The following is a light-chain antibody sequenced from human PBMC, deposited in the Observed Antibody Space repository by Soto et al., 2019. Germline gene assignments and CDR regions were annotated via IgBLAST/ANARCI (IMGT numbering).Light chain of an antibody. Sequence: VLTPAPGTLALSPGGRVTLPRRATQFVSITYFAWYQQRPGQAPRPLIYGASCRATGIPDRFNGGGSETDFTLTISRLESEDSAVYYCQQYCISPFTFGGGTKGDIK. CDR2: GAS. CDR1: QFVSITY. V-gene: IGKV3-20*01. J-gene: IGKJ4*01. CDR3: QQYCISPFT.